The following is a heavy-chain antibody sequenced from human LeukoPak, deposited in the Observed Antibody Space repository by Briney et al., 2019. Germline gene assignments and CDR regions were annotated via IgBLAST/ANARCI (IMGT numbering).Heavy chain of an antibody. CDR3: AKPQDYYDSSGYPRFDY. Sequence: GGSVRLSCAASGFTFSSYGMHWVRQAPGKGLEWVTFIRYDGSNKYYADSVKGRFTVSRDNSKNTLYLQMNSLRAEDTAVYYCAKPQDYYDSSGYPRFDYWGQGTLVTVSS. V-gene: IGHV3-30*02. CDR1: GFTFSSYG. CDR2: IRYDGSNK. J-gene: IGHJ4*02. D-gene: IGHD3-22*01.